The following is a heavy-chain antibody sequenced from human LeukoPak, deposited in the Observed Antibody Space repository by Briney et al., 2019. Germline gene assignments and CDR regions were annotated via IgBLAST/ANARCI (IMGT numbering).Heavy chain of an antibody. CDR1: GFTFRTYA. Sequence: SGGSLRLSCSASGFTFRTYAMAWVRQAPGKGLEWVSSVNDFGGDAYYADSVRGRFTISRDNSKNTLYLQMNSLRAEDTAVYYCASSRRTYWYFDLWGRGTLVTVS. J-gene: IGHJ2*01. V-gene: IGHV3-23*01. CDR3: ASSRRTYWYFDL. CDR2: VNDFGGDA.